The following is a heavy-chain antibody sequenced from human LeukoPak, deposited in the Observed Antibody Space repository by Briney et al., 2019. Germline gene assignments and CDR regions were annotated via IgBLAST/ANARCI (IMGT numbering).Heavy chain of an antibody. CDR1: GGSIRSYY. J-gene: IGHJ5*02. D-gene: IGHD6-13*01. CDR3: ARGWSSSHNWFDP. Sequence: PSETLSLTCIVSGGSIRSYYWSWIRQPAGKGLEWIGRIYSSGSTNYNPSLKSRVTMSVDTSRNQFSLILSFVTAADTAVYYCARGWSSSHNWFDPWGQGTLVTVSS. CDR2: IYSSGST. V-gene: IGHV4-4*07.